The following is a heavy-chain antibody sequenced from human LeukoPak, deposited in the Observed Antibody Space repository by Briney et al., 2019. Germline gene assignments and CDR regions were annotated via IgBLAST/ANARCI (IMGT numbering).Heavy chain of an antibody. Sequence: GGSLRLSCAASGFTFSSYSMNWVRKAPGKGLEWVSSISSSSSYIYYADSVKGRFTISRDNAKNSLYLQMNSLRAEDTAVYYCARLAVAGPFDYWGQGTLVTVSS. J-gene: IGHJ4*02. CDR3: ARLAVAGPFDY. CDR1: GFTFSSYS. D-gene: IGHD6-19*01. V-gene: IGHV3-21*01. CDR2: ISSSSSYI.